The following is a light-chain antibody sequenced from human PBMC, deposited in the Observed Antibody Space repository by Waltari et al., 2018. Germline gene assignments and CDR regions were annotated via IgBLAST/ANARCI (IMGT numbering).Light chain of an antibody. J-gene: IGKJ2*01. V-gene: IGKV1-27*01. CDR2: AAS. CDR1: QDISNS. CDR3: QKYNSVPYT. Sequence: DIQMTQSPSSLSASVGARVTITCRASQDISNSLAWYQQKPGKVPKLLISAASTLQSGVPSRFSGSGSGTDFTLTIGSLQPEDVATYYCQKYNSVPYTFGQGTKLEIK.